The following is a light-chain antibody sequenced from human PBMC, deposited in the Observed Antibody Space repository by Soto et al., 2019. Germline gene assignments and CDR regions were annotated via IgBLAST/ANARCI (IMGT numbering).Light chain of an antibody. J-gene: IGKJ1*01. CDR3: QQYDSSPWT. CDR2: GAS. Sequence: EIVLTQSPGTLSLSPGERATLSCRASQSVSSSFLAWYPQKPGQAPRLLIYGASSRATGIPDRFSGSGSGTDLTLNISRLEPEDFAVYYCQQYDSSPWTFGQGTKVEI. V-gene: IGKV3-20*01. CDR1: QSVSSSF.